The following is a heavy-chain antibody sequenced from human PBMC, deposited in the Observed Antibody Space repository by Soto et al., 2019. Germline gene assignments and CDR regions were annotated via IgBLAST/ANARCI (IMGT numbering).Heavy chain of an antibody. Sequence: SVKVSCKASGGTFSSYAISWVRQAPGQGLEWMGWIIPIFGKTNYAQKLQGRVTITADTSTSTAYMELSSLISEDTAMYYCARDVATFRYYLEYWGQGSLVTVSS. D-gene: IGHD2-21*01. CDR3: ARDVATFRYYLEY. CDR1: GGTFSSYA. J-gene: IGHJ4*02. V-gene: IGHV1-69*06. CDR2: IIPIFGKT.